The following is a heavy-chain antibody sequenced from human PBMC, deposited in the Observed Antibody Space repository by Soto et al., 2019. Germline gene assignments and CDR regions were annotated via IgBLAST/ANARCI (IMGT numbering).Heavy chain of an antibody. CDR2: IIPIFGTA. D-gene: IGHD3-10*01. J-gene: IGHJ5*02. Sequence: ASVKVSCKASGGTFSSYAISWVRQAPGQGLEWMGGIIPIFGTANYAQKFQGRVTITADESTSTAYMELSSLRSEDTAVYYCARVLLEGFGELFWFDPWGQGTLVTVSS. CDR1: GGTFSSYA. V-gene: IGHV1-69*13. CDR3: ARVLLEGFGELFWFDP.